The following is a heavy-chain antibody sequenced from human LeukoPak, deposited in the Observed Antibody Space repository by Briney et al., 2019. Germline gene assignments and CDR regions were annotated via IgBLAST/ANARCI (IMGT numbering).Heavy chain of an antibody. D-gene: IGHD6-13*01. CDR3: ARTYSSSWYY. J-gene: IGHJ4*02. Sequence: SETLSLTCTVSGGSIRSSYYYWGWIRQPPGKGLEWIGSIYYSGSTYHDPSLRSRVTMSVDTSKNQFSLKLNSVTAADTAVYYCARTYSSSWYYWGQGTLVTVSS. CDR1: GGSIRSSYYY. CDR2: IYYSGST. V-gene: IGHV4-39*01.